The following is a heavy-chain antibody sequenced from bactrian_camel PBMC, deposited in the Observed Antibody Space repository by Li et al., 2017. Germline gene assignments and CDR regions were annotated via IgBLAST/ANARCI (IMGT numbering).Heavy chain of an antibody. CDR3: AARGPCCYTKLSVADFTY. V-gene: IGHV3S53*01. CDR2: IDSDGIT. D-gene: IGHD2*01. CDR1: GATQDIGC. Sequence: QLQLVESGGESVQAGGSLRLSCVASGATQDIGCMGWFRQVPGLEREGIGSIDSDGITTYADSLRARFTISKDNAKNTLYLQMNSLKPEDTAMYYCAARGPCCYTKLSVADFTYWGQGTQVTVS. J-gene: IGHJ6*01.